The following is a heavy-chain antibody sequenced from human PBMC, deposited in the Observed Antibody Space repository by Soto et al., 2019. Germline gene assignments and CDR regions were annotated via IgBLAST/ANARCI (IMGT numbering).Heavy chain of an antibody. CDR1: GFTFSVYY. Sequence: LRLSCAASGFTFSVYYMHWGRQAPGKGLERLAVIWSDGSNEYYADSVKGRFTISRDNSENTLYMEMNSLRADDTAVYYCAVGGTAAGRRFYYYDMDDWGQGTPVTVSS. D-gene: IGHD6-13*01. J-gene: IGHJ6*02. V-gene: IGHV3-33*01. CDR3: AVGGTAAGRRFYYYDMDD. CDR2: IWSDGSNE.